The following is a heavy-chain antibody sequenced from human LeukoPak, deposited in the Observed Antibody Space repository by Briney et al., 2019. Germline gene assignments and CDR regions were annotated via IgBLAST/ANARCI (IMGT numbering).Heavy chain of an antibody. D-gene: IGHD1-26*01. CDR1: GGSFSSTNW. CDR3: ARGSGSYYFDY. J-gene: IGHJ4*02. CDR2: IYHSGGT. Sequence: SETLSLACAVSGGSFSSTNWWSWVRQPPGKGLEWIGEIYHSGGTNYNPSLKSRVTISVDKSKNQFSLKLSSVTAADTAVYYCARGSGSYYFDYWGQGTLVTVSS. V-gene: IGHV4-4*02.